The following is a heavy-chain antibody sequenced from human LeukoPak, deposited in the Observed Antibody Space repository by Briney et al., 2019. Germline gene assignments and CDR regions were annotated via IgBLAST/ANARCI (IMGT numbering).Heavy chain of an antibody. CDR2: IYHSGRT. CDR1: GYSISSGYY. J-gene: IGHJ4*02. Sequence: SETLSLTCTVSGYSISSGYYWGRIRQPPPKGREWIGRIYHSGRTYYNPSLPSRVNIPVATSKHQFPLKLSSVPAADTPVYYCATSAGYYSDSSGYFDYWGQGTLVTVSS. CDR3: ATSAGYYSDSSGYFDY. D-gene: IGHD3-22*01. V-gene: IGHV4-38-2*02.